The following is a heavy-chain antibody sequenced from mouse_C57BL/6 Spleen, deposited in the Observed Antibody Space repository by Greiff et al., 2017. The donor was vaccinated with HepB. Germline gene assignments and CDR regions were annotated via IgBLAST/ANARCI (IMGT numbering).Heavy chain of an antibody. CDR3: ARESDYVAWFAY. J-gene: IGHJ3*01. CDR1: GFTFSSYA. D-gene: IGHD2-4*01. Sequence: EVQLVESGGGLVKPGGSLKLSCAASGFTFSSYAMSWVRQTPEKRLEWVATISDGGSYTYYPDNVKGRFTISRDNAKNNLYLQMSHLKSEDTAMYYCARESDYVAWFAYWGQGTLVTVSA. V-gene: IGHV5-4*01. CDR2: ISDGGSYT.